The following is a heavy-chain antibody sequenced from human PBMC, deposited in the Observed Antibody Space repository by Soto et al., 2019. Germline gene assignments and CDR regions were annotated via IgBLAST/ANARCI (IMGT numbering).Heavy chain of an antibody. V-gene: IGHV4-30-2*01. CDR1: GGSIRSGGYS. CDR3: ARAGGTDNWFDP. Sequence: LSHTCAVSGGSIRSGGYSWSWIRQPPGKGLEWIGYIYHSGSTYYNPSLKSRVTISVDRSKNQFSLKLSSGTAADTAVYYCARAGGTDNWFDPWGQGTLVTVSS. J-gene: IGHJ5*02. CDR2: IYHSGST. D-gene: IGHD1-7*01.